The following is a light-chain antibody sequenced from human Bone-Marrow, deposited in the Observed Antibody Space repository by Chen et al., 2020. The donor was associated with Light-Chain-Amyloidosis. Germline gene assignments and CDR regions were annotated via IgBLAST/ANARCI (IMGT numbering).Light chain of an antibody. CDR3: SSYTITNTLV. J-gene: IGLJ1*01. V-gene: IGLV2-14*01. Sequence: QSALTQPASVSGSPGQSITISCTGTSSDVGGDNHVSWYQQHSDKAPKLMIYEVTNRPSWVPDRFSGSKSDNTASLTISGLQTEDEADYFCSSYTITNTLVFGGGTRVTVL. CDR2: EVT. CDR1: SSDVGGDNH.